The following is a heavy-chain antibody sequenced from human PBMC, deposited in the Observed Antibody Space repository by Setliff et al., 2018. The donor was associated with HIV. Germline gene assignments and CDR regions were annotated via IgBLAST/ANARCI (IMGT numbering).Heavy chain of an antibody. Sequence: GASVKVSCKASGGSFSNYAINWVRQAPGRGLEWMGGIIPSYGTANYAQTLQGRVTITTDKSATTVYMDLSSLRSDDTALYYCARECSGGNCFGAFDVWGRGTMVTVSS. V-gene: IGHV1-69*05. J-gene: IGHJ3*01. CDR3: ARECSGGNCFGAFDV. CDR1: GGSFSNYA. CDR2: IIPSYGTA. D-gene: IGHD2-15*01.